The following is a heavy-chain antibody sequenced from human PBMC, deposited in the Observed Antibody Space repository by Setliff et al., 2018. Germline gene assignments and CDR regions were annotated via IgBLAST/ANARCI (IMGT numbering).Heavy chain of an antibody. J-gene: IGHJ4*02. CDR1: GGSISSSSYY. Sequence: SETLSLTCTVSGGSISSSSYYWGWIRQPPGKGLEWIGSIYYSGSTYYNPSLKSRVTISVDTSKNQFSLKLSSVTAADTALYYCARHTIAMSTIISYFDYWGQGTLVTVSS. CDR3: ARHTIAMSTIISYFDY. V-gene: IGHV4-39*01. D-gene: IGHD3-10*01. CDR2: IYYSGST.